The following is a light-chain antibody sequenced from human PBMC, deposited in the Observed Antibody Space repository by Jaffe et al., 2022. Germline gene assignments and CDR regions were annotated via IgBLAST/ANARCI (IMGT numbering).Light chain of an antibody. Sequence: EIVLTQSPGTLSLSPGERATLSCRASQTIGSRFFAWYQQKPGQAPRVIMYGTSIRATGISDRFSGSGSGTAFTLTISRLEPEDFAVYYCLHYASSWTFGQGTKVEI. CDR2: GTS. CDR1: QTIGSRF. V-gene: IGKV3-20*01. J-gene: IGKJ1*01. CDR3: LHYASSWT.